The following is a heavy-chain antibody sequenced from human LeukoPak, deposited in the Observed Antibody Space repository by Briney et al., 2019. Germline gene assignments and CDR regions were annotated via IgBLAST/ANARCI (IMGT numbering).Heavy chain of an antibody. CDR1: GYTFTGYY. J-gene: IGHJ5*02. Sequence: ASEKVSCKASGYTFTGYYMHWVRQAPGQGLEWMGRINHDRGGQNYVQTFQGRFTMTRDTSISTAYMELSSLRSEDTAVYYCARVGLVWSGYWFDPWCQGTLVTVSS. CDR3: ARVGLVWSGYWFDP. CDR2: INHDRGGQ. D-gene: IGHD3-3*01. V-gene: IGHV1-2*06.